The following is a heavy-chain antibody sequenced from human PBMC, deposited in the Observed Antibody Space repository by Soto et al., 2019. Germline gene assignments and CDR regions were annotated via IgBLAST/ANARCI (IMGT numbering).Heavy chain of an antibody. J-gene: IGHJ4*02. CDR3: AKCGSGGSCYSLFDY. CDR1: GFTFSSYA. D-gene: IGHD2-15*01. V-gene: IGHV3-23*01. Sequence: EAQLLESGGGLVQPGGSLRLSCAASGFTFSSYAMSWVRQAPGKGLEWVSAISGSGGSTYYADSVKGRFTISRDNSKNTLYLQMNSLRAEDTAVYYCAKCGSGGSCYSLFDYWGQGTLVTVSS. CDR2: ISGSGGST.